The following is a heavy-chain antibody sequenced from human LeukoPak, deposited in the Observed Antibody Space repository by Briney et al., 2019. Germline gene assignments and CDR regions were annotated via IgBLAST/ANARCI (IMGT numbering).Heavy chain of an antibody. V-gene: IGHV3-21*01. CDR2: ISSSSSYI. J-gene: IGHJ6*02. CDR3: ARVGYSYGPLWYYGMDV. Sequence: GGSLRLSCAASGFTFSSYSMNWVRQAPGKGLEWVSSISSSSSYIYYADSVEGRFTISRDNAKNSLYLQMNSLRAEDTAVYYCARVGYSYGPLWYYGMDVWGQGTTVTVSS. CDR1: GFTFSSYS. D-gene: IGHD5-18*01.